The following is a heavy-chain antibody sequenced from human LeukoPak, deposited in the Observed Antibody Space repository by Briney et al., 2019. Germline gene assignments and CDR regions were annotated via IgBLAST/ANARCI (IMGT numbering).Heavy chain of an antibody. V-gene: IGHV4-59*01. Sequence: SETLSLTCNVSGGSMSSYYWSWIRQPPGKGLEWIGYIYYSGCTNYNPSLKSRVSISVDTSKNQFSLKLSSVTAADTAVYYCARGTYYYDSSGYYLGNWFDPWGQGTLVTVSS. CDR2: IYYSGCT. CDR1: GGSMSSYY. J-gene: IGHJ5*02. D-gene: IGHD3-22*01. CDR3: ARGTYYYDSSGYYLGNWFDP.